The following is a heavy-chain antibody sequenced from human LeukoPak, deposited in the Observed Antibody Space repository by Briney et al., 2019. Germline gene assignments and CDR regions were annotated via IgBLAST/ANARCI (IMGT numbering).Heavy chain of an antibody. Sequence: PGGSLRLSCAASGFTFSSYWMSWVRQAPGKGLEWVANINQDGSEKYYVDSVKGRFTISRDNAKNSLYLQMNSLRAEDTAVYYCATGGRTYYYGSGSPFDYWGQGTLVTVSS. CDR3: ATGGRTYYYGSGSPFDY. CDR2: INQDGSEK. D-gene: IGHD3-10*01. CDR1: GFTFSSYW. V-gene: IGHV3-7*01. J-gene: IGHJ4*02.